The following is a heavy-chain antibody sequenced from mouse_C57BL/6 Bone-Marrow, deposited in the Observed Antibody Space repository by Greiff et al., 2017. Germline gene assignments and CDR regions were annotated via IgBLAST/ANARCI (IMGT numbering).Heavy chain of an antibody. Sequence: QVQLQQPGAELVRPGSSVKLSCKASGYTFTSYWMDWVKQRPGQGLEWIGNIYPSDSETHYNQKFKDKGTFTVDKSSSTAYMQLSSLTSEDAAVYYCARSGYYGSLFAYWGQGTLVTVSA. J-gene: IGHJ3*01. CDR2: IYPSDSET. CDR1: GYTFTSYW. CDR3: ARSGYYGSLFAY. D-gene: IGHD1-1*01. V-gene: IGHV1-61*01.